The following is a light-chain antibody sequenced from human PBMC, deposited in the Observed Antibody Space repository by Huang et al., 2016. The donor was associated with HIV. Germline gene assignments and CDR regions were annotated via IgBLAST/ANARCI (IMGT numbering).Light chain of an antibody. V-gene: IGKV1-8*01. J-gene: IGKJ5*01. CDR2: AAS. Sequence: AIRITQSPSSLSASTGDRVTITCRASQDISNYLAWYQQKPGEAPKLLIFAASTLQSGVPSRFSGGGSGTDFTLTINCLQSEDLATYFCQQYDTDPHTFGQGTRLEMK. CDR1: QDISNY. CDR3: QQYDTDPHT.